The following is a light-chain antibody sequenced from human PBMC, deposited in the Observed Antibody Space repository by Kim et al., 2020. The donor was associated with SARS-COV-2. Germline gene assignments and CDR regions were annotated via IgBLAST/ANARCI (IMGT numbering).Light chain of an antibody. CDR1: NSDIESNY. CDR2: RTN. V-gene: IGLV1-47*01. Sequence: QSVLTQPPSASGTPGQGVTISCSGVNSDIESNYVYWYQHFPGTAPKLLIFRTNQRPSGVPDRFSGSNSGTSASLAISGLRSEDEAIYYCAAWDQSPSGYVVIGGGTQLTVL. CDR3: AAWDQSPSGYVV. J-gene: IGLJ2*01.